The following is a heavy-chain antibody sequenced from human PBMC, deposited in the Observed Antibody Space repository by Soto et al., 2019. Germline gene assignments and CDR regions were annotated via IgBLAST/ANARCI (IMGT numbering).Heavy chain of an antibody. CDR2: TYYRSKWYN. CDR1: GDSVSSNGAA. Sequence: PSQTLSLTCAISGDSVSSNGAAWNWIRQSPSRGLEWLGRTYYRSKWYNDYAVSVKSRITINPDTSKSQFSLQLNSMTPEDTAVYYCARDKHDYFDRGVVFDSCGQGILVIGSA. V-gene: IGHV6-1*01. J-gene: IGHJ5*01. D-gene: IGHD4-17*01. CDR3: ARDKHDYFDRGVVFDS.